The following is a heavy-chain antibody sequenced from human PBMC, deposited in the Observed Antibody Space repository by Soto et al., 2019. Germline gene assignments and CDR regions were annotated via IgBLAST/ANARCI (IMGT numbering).Heavy chain of an antibody. CDR1: GDSINSSHW. CDR3: ARDLGLLWFGGGNWFDP. CDR2: IYHSGST. J-gene: IGHJ5*02. V-gene: IGHV4-4*02. D-gene: IGHD3-10*01. Sequence: SETLSLTCAVSGDSINSSHWWNWVRQPPGKGLEWIGSIYHSGSTYYNPSLKSRVTISVDTSKNQFSLKLSSVTAADTAVYYCARDLGLLWFGGGNWFDPWGQGTLVTVSS.